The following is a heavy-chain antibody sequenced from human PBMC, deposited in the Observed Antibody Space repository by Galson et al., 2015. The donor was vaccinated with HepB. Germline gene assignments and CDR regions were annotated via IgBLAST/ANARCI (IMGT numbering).Heavy chain of an antibody. D-gene: IGHD3-22*01. J-gene: IGHJ4*02. V-gene: IGHV1-2*02. CDR1: GYTFTGYY. Sequence: SVKVSCKASGYTFTGYYMHWVRQAPGQGLEWMGWINPNSGGTNYAQKFQGRVTMTRDTSISTAYMELSRLRSDDTAVYYCARGNHDSSGYYYYEYFDYWGQGTLVTVSS. CDR3: ARGNHDSSGYYYYEYFDY. CDR2: INPNSGGT.